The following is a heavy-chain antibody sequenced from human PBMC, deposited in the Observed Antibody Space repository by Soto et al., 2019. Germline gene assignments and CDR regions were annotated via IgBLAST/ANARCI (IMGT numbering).Heavy chain of an antibody. V-gene: IGHV4-61*01. Sequence: PYLPCTVSGGSVSNDNFYWSWIRQPPGKGLEWIGYVHSSGITNYNPSLKRRVTISVDTSRNQFSLRLSSVTAADTAVYYCARGLTMGQLPSHFDHWGQGTLVTVS. CDR2: VHSSGIT. J-gene: IGHJ5*02. D-gene: IGHD3-16*01. CDR1: GGSVSNDNFY. CDR3: ARGLTMGQLPSHFDH.